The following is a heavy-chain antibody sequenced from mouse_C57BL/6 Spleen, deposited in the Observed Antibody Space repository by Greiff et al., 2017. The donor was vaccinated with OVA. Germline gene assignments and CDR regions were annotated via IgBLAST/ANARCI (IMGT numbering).Heavy chain of an antibody. D-gene: IGHD1-1*01. CDR3: AGRDTTVVARRNYAMDY. CDR2: INPSCGYT. Sequence: VQLQQSGAELAKPGASVKLSCKASGYSFTSYWMHWVKQRPGQGLEWIGYINPSCGYTKYNQKFKDKATLTADKSSSTAYMQLSSLTYVDSAVYYCAGRDTTVVARRNYAMDYWGQGTSVTVSS. V-gene: IGHV1-7*01. J-gene: IGHJ4*01. CDR1: GYSFTSYW.